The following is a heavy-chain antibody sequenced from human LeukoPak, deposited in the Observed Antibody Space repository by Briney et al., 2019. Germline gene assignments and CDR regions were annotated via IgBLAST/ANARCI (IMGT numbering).Heavy chain of an antibody. CDR3: ARESGYDSSGYW. CDR1: GGSISSYY. CDR2: IYYSGST. D-gene: IGHD3-22*01. V-gene: IGHV4-59*01. J-gene: IGHJ4*02. Sequence: SETLSLTCTVSGGSISSYYWSWIRQPPGKGLEWIGYIYYSGSTNYNPSLKSRVTISVDTSKNQFSLKLSSVTAADTAVYYCARESGYDSSGYWWGQGTLVTVSS.